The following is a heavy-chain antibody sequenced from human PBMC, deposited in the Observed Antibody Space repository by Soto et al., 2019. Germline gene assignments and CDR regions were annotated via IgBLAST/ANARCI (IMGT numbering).Heavy chain of an antibody. V-gene: IGHV1-18*01. CDR2: ISAYNGNT. CDR1: GYTFTSYG. Sequence: GASVKVSCKASGYTFTSYGISWVRQAPGQGLEWMGWISAYNGNTNYAQKLQGRVTMTTDTSTSTAYMELRSLRSDDTAVYYCARARIQIWRDAFDIWGQGTMVTVSS. D-gene: IGHD5-18*01. J-gene: IGHJ3*02. CDR3: ARARIQIWRDAFDI.